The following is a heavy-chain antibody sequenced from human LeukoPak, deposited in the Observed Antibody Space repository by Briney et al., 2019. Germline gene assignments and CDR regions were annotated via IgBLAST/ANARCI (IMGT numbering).Heavy chain of an antibody. CDR3: AELGITMIGGV. J-gene: IGHJ6*04. Sequence: PGGSLRLSCAASGFTFSSYSMNWVRQAPGKGLEWVSSISSSSTYIHYADSVKGRLTISRDNAKKSLYLQMNSLRAEDTAVYYCAELGITMIGGVWGKGTTVTISS. D-gene: IGHD3-10*02. CDR1: GFTFSSYS. V-gene: IGHV3-21*01. CDR2: ISSSSTYI.